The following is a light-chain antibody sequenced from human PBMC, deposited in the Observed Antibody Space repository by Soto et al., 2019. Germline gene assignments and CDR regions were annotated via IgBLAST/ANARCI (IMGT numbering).Light chain of an antibody. Sequence: QSALTLRRSVSGSPGQSVTISCTGTSNDVGGYNFVSWYQQHPGKVPKLFIYDVSRRPSGVPDRFSGSKSGNTASLTISGLQAEDEADYYCSSYAGSYTLVFGGGTKLTVL. CDR1: SNDVGGYNF. CDR2: DVS. J-gene: IGLJ2*01. CDR3: SSYAGSYTLV. V-gene: IGLV2-11*01.